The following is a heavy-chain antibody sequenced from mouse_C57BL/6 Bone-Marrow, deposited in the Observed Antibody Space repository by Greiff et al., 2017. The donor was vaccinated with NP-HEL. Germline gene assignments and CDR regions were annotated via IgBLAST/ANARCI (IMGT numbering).Heavy chain of an antibody. CDR1: GYTFTSYW. CDR2: IYPGSGRN. CDR3: ARSLLLRYAMDY. J-gene: IGHJ4*01. D-gene: IGHD1-1*01. V-gene: IGHV1-55*01. Sequence: QVQLQQPGAELVKPGASVKMSCKASGYTFTSYWITWVKQRPGQGLEWIGDIYPGSGRNNYNEKFKSKATLTVDTSSSTAYMQLSSLTSDDSAVYYCARSLLLRYAMDYWGQGTSVTVSS.